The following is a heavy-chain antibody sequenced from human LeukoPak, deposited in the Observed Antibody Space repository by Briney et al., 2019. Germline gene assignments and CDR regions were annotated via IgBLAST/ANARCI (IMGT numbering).Heavy chain of an antibody. CDR2: INSEGTSI. D-gene: IGHD3-10*01. J-gene: IGHJ4*02. Sequence: QPGGSLRLSCEGSGFSFSGYWMHWVRQAPGKGLVWVSRINSEGTSISYADSVKGRFTISRDNAKNTLNLQMNSLRAEDTAVYYCVKDRTGTYTLDYWGQGTLVTVSS. CDR3: VKDRTGTYTLDY. V-gene: IGHV3-74*01. CDR1: GFSFSGYW.